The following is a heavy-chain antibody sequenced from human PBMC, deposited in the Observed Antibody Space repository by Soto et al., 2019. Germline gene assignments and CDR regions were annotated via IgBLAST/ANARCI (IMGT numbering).Heavy chain of an antibody. CDR3: ARDPPVTY. CDR2: INQDGSEK. D-gene: IGHD4-17*01. CDR1: GFTFSNYW. V-gene: IGHV3-7*01. J-gene: IGHJ4*02. Sequence: EVQLVESGGGLVQPGGSLRLSCAASGFTFSNYWMSWVRQAPGKGLEWVANINQDGSEKYYVDSVKGRFTISRDNAKNSLYRQMKRLSAEPTAVYDCARDPPVTYWGQGTLVSVSS.